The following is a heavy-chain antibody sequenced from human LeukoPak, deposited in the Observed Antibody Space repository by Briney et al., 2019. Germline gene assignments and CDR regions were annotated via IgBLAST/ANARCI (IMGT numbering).Heavy chain of an antibody. D-gene: IGHD3-3*02. CDR2: IWYDGNTK. J-gene: IGHJ4*02. Sequence: TGGSLRLSCAASGFTFSSYGMHWLRQAPGKGLEWVAAIWYDGNTKYYADSVKGRFTISRDNSKNTLYLQMNSLRAEDTAVYYCAKGLLDWGQGTLVAVSS. CDR3: AKGLLD. CDR1: GFTFSSYG. V-gene: IGHV3-30*02.